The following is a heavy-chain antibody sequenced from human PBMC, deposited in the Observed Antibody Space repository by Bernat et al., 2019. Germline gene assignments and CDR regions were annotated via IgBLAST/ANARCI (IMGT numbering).Heavy chain of an antibody. CDR2: INYSGRT. CDR3: ARVVKSSWHNDY. CDR1: GGSISSGDYS. D-gene: IGHD6-13*01. J-gene: IGHJ4*02. Sequence: QVQLQESGPGLVKPSQTLSLTCTVSGGSISSGDYSWNWIRQHPGEGLEWIGYINYSGRTYYNPSLKSRVSISVDTSKIQFSLKMSCVTAADTDVYYCARVVKSSWHNDYWGQGTLVIVSS. V-gene: IGHV4-31*03.